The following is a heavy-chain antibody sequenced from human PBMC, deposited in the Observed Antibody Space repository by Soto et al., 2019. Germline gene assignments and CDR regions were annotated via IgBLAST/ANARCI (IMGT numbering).Heavy chain of an antibody. J-gene: IGHJ4*02. D-gene: IGHD3-3*01. CDR1: GFTFSSYS. CDR2: ISSSSSTI. CDR3: ARVSRITIFERFDY. Sequence: GGSLRLSCAASGFTFSSYSMNWVRQAPGKGLEWVSYISSSSSTIYYAASVKGRFTISRDNAKNSLYLQMNSLRAEDTAVYYCARVSRITIFERFDYWGQGTLVTVSS. V-gene: IGHV3-48*01.